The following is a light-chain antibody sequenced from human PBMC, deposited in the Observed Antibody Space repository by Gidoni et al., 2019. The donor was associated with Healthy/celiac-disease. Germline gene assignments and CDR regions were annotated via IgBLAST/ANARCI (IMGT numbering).Light chain of an antibody. CDR1: QDISNY. V-gene: IGKV1-33*01. J-gene: IGKJ4*01. CDR2: DAS. CDR3: QQYDSLPLT. Sequence: DIQMTQSPSTLSASVGDRVNITRQASQDISNYLNWYQQKPGKAPKLLIYDASNLETGVPSRFSGSGSGTDFTFTISSLQPEDIATYYCQQYDSLPLTFGEGTKVEIK.